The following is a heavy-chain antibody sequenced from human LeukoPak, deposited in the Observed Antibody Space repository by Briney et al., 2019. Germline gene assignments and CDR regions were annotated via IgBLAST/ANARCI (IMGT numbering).Heavy chain of an antibody. CDR1: GFTFSSYG. Sequence: GGSLRLSCAASGFTFSSYGMHWVRQAPGKGLDWVAFIRCDGRNKYYADSVKGRFTISRDNSKNTLYLQMNSLRAEDTAVYYCAKDRESSRWAYYFDYWGQGTLVTVSS. CDR3: AKDRESSRWAYYFDY. V-gene: IGHV3-30*02. J-gene: IGHJ4*02. D-gene: IGHD6-13*01. CDR2: IRCDGRNK.